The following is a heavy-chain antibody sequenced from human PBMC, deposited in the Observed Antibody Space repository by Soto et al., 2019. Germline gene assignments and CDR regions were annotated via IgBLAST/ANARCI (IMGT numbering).Heavy chain of an antibody. J-gene: IGHJ4*02. V-gene: IGHV5-51*01. D-gene: IGHD2-15*01. CDR1: GYSFTSYW. CDR2: IYPGDSDT. CDR3: ARHYCSGGSCYSNKYYFDY. Sequence: GESLKISCKGSGYSFTSYWIGWVRQMPGKGLEWMGIIYPGDSDTRYSPSFQGQVTISADKSISTAYLQWSSLKASDTAMYYCARHYCSGGSCYSNKYYFDYWGQGTLVTVSS.